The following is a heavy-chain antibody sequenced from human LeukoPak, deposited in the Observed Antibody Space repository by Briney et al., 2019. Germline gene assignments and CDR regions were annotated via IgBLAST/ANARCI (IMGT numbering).Heavy chain of an antibody. Sequence: PGGSLRLSCAASGFTFSSYAMSWVRQAPGKGLEWVANIKQDGSEKYYVDSVKGRFTISRDNAKNSLYLQMNSLRAEDTAVYYCARWVTMILDYWGQGTLVTASS. CDR3: ARWVTMILDY. V-gene: IGHV3-7*01. CDR1: GFTFSSYA. CDR2: IKQDGSEK. D-gene: IGHD3-22*01. J-gene: IGHJ4*02.